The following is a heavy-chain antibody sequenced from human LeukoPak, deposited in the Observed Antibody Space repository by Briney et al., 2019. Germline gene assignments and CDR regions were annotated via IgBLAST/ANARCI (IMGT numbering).Heavy chain of an antibody. CDR3: ARSVATGLGFSAS. D-gene: IGHD2-21*02. J-gene: IGHJ5*02. CDR2: IFSGGST. CDR1: GFAVRSTY. V-gene: IGHV3-66*01. Sequence: GGSLRLSCAVSGFAVRSTYMTWVRQAPGEGLGWVSVIFSGGSTYYADSVKDRFIISRDNSKNTLYLQMNSLRADDTAVYYCARSVATGLGFSASWGQGTLVTVSS.